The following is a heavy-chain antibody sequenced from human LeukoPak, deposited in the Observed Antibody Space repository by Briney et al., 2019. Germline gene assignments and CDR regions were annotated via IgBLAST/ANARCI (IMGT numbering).Heavy chain of an antibody. J-gene: IGHJ5*02. CDR1: GGSFSGYY. CDR2: INHSGST. Sequence: PSETLSLTCAVYGGSFSGYYWSWVRQPPGKGLEWIGEINHSGSTNYNPSLKSRVTISVDTSKNQFSLKLSSVTAADTAVYYCARTLITFGGVTWFDPWGQGTLVTVSS. D-gene: IGHD3-16*01. V-gene: IGHV4-34*01. CDR3: ARTLITFGGVTWFDP.